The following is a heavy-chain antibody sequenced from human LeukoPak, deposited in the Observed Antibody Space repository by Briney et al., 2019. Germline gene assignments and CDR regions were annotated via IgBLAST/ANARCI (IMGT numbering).Heavy chain of an antibody. D-gene: IGHD5-18*01. Sequence: PSETLSLTCTVSGGSINSSSYYWGWIRHRPGKGLEWIGSINYSGSTYYNPSLKSRVTISVDTSKNQFSLKLSSVTAADTAVYYCARPGMMDIDMGNFHYWGQGALVTVSS. V-gene: IGHV4-39*01. J-gene: IGHJ4*02. CDR1: GGSINSSSYY. CDR2: INYSGST. CDR3: ARPGMMDIDMGNFHY.